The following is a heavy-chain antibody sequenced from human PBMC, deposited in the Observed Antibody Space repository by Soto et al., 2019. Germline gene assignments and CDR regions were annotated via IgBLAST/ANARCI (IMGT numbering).Heavy chain of an antibody. J-gene: IGHJ6*02. V-gene: IGHV1-69*12. CDR1: GGTFSNSA. CDR3: ARDEDRLQLGGNYYYILDI. Sequence: QFQLEQSGAEVKKPGSSVRVSCKASGGTFSNSAISWVRQAPGQGIEWMGGIMPIFRTPDYAQKFQGRVTITADESTSTAYMELSGLRSDDTAIYYCARDEDRLQLGGNYYYILDIWGQGTTVTVSS. CDR2: IMPIFRTP. D-gene: IGHD5-12*01.